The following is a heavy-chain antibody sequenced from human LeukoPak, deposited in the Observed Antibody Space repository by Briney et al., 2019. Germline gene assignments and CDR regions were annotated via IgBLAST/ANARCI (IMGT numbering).Heavy chain of an antibody. CDR3: ARAKSYCSSTSCYLHWFDP. D-gene: IGHD2-2*01. J-gene: IGHJ5*02. Sequence: SETLSLTCAVYGGSFSGYYWSWIRQPPGKGLEWIGEINHSGSTNYNPSLKSRVTISVDTSKNQFSLKLSSVTAADTAVYYCARAKSYCSSTSCYLHWFDPWGQGTLVTVSS. CDR2: INHSGST. V-gene: IGHV4-34*01. CDR1: GGSFSGYY.